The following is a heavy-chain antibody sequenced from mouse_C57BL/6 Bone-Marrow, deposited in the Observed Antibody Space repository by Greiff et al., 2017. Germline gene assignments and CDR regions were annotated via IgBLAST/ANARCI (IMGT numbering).Heavy chain of an antibody. D-gene: IGHD2-3*01. Sequence: QVQLKESGAELARPGASVKLSCKASGYTFTSYGISWVKQRTGQGLEWIGEIYPRSGNTYYNEKFKGKATLTADKSSSTAYMELRRLTSEDSAVYFCARFNDGCEGAHFDNCGQGTTLTVSS. CDR3: ARFNDGCEGAHFDN. J-gene: IGHJ2*01. CDR1: GYTFTSYG. V-gene: IGHV1-81*01. CDR2: IYPRSGNT.